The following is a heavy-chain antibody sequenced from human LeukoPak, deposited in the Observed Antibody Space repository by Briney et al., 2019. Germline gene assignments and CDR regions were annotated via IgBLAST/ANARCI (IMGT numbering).Heavy chain of an antibody. Sequence: GGSLRLSCAASGVTFSSYARRWVRQAPGKGLEWVSAVSGSGGSTYYADSVKGRVTISIDNSKNTLYLQINSLTAEDTAVYYCAKVDKGACYFDWRAFDIWGQGTMVTVSS. V-gene: IGHV3-23*01. CDR3: AKVDKGACYFDWRAFDI. CDR2: VSGSGGST. J-gene: IGHJ3*02. CDR1: GVTFSSYA. D-gene: IGHD3-9*01.